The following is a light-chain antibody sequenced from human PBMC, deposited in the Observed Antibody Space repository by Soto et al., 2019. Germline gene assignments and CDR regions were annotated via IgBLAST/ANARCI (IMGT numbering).Light chain of an antibody. Sequence: DIQVTQSPPSMAASVGDRVTITCRASQDIGNWMTWYQQKPGKAPKLLIYSASTLVRGVPTRFSGSGSGTDFTLTISNLEPEDFAVYYCQQHISWPLTFGGGTKVDIK. CDR3: QQHISWPLT. CDR1: QDIGNW. CDR2: SAS. J-gene: IGKJ4*01. V-gene: IGKV1-12*01.